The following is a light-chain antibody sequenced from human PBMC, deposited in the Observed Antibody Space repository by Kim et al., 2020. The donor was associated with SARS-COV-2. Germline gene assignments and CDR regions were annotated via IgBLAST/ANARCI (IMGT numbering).Light chain of an antibody. CDR3: QQYGSSPPLT. CDR1: QRLSSSF. V-gene: IGKV3-20*01. J-gene: IGKJ2*01. CDR2: GAS. Sequence: EIVLTQSPGTLSLSPGERATLSCRASQRLSSSFLAWYQQKPGQAPRLLIYGASNRATGIPDRFSGSGSGTDFTLTISRLEPEDFAVYYCQQYGSSPPLTFGQGTKLEI.